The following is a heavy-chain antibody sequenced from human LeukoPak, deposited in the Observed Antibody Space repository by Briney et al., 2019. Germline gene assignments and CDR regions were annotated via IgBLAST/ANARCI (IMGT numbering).Heavy chain of an antibody. J-gene: IGHJ1*01. Sequence: PSETLSLTCAVYGGSFSGYYWSWIRQPPGKGLEWIGEINPSGGTNYNPSLKSRVTISVDTSKNQFSLKLSSVTAADTAVYYCARGRLLFQHWGQGTLVTVSS. CDR2: INPSGGT. V-gene: IGHV4-34*01. D-gene: IGHD2-21*01. CDR3: ARGRLLFQH. CDR1: GGSFSGYY.